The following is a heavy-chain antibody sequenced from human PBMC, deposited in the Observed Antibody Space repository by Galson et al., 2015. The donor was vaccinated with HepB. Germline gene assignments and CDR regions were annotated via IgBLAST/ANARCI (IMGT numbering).Heavy chain of an antibody. J-gene: IGHJ5*02. Sequence: LVKPTQTLTLTCTFSGFSLSTGAMCVSWIRQPPGKALEWLALIDSFDDKYYNTSLETRLAISKDTSKNQVVLTMTNVDPVDTATYYCARTNFSSAWYASWFDPWGPGILVTVSS. CDR1: GFSLSTGAMC. V-gene: IGHV2-70*01. CDR3: ARTNFSSAWYASWFDP. CDR2: IDSFDDK. D-gene: IGHD6-19*01.